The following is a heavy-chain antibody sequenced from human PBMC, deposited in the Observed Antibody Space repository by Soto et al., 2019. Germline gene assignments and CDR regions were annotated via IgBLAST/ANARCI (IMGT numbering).Heavy chain of an antibody. V-gene: IGHV1-18*04. Sequence: GASVKVSCKASGYTFTSYGISWVRQAPGQGLEWMGWISAYDGNTNYAQKLQGRVTMTTDTSTSTAYMELRSLRSDDTAVYYCARDARRIAVAGRFDYWGQGTLVTVS. CDR1: GYTFTSYG. J-gene: IGHJ4*02. D-gene: IGHD6-19*01. CDR3: ARDARRIAVAGRFDY. CDR2: ISAYDGNT.